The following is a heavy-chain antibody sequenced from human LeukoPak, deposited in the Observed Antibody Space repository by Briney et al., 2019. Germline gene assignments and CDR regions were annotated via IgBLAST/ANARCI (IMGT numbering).Heavy chain of an antibody. CDR1: GGSFSGYY. Sequence: PSETLSLTCAVYGGSFSGYYWSWIRQPPGKGLEWIGEINHSGSTNYNPSLKSRVTISVDTSKNQFSLKLSSVTAADTAVYYCARVLSRRSSGVDSWGQGTLVTVSA. CDR3: ARVLSRRSSGVDS. D-gene: IGHD3-10*01. CDR2: INHSGST. V-gene: IGHV4-34*01. J-gene: IGHJ4*02.